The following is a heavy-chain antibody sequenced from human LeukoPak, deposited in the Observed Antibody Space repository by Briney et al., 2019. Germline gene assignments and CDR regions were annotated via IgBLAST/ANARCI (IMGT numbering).Heavy chain of an antibody. D-gene: IGHD5-24*01. CDR2: INHSGST. CDR1: GGSFSGYY. Sequence: PSETLSLTCAVYGGSFSGYYWSWIRQPPGKGLEWIGEINHSGSTNYNPSLKSRVTISVDTSKNQFSLKLSSVTAADTAVYYCARGHGRDVEMATLAIFDYWGQGTLVTVSS. J-gene: IGHJ4*02. V-gene: IGHV4-34*01. CDR3: ARGHGRDVEMATLAIFDY.